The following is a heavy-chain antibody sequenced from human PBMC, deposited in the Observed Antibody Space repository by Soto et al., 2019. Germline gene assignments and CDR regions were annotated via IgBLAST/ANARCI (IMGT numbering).Heavy chain of an antibody. CDR3: ARWGIAAGDY. Sequence: QVQLVESGGGVVQPGRSLRLSCAASGFTFSSYGMHWVRQAPGKGLEWVAVIWYDGSNKYYADSVKGRFTISRDNSKNPLYLQMNSLGAEDTAVYYCARWGIAAGDYWGQGTLVTVSS. CDR2: IWYDGSNK. CDR1: GFTFSSYG. V-gene: IGHV3-33*01. D-gene: IGHD6-13*01. J-gene: IGHJ4*02.